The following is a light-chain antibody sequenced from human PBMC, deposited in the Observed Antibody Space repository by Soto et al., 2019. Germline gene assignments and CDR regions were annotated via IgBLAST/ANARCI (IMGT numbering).Light chain of an antibody. V-gene: IGKV3-20*01. J-gene: IGKJ5*01. CDR3: QQYGRSPPIT. CDR1: QNISSY. CDR2: GAS. Sequence: IVLTQSPATLSFSRVKRSTLSCRASQNISSYLIWYQQKPGQAPRLLIYGASSRATGIPDRFSGSGSGTDFTLTISRLEPEDFAVYYCQQYGRSPPITFGQGTRLEIK.